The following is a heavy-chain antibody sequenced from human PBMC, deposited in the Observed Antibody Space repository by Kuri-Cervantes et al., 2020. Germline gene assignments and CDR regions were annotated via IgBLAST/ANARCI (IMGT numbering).Heavy chain of an antibody. CDR3: AKLPDYTSKVDY. V-gene: IGHV3-48*04. CDR1: GFTFSSNS. CDR2: ITTSSSTI. J-gene: IGHJ4*02. Sequence: GGSLRLSCTASGFTFSSNSMNWVRQAPGKGLEWISYITTSSSTIYYADSVKGRFTISRDNAKTSLYLQMNSLRAEGTALYYCAKLPDYTSKVDYWGQGTLVTVSS. D-gene: IGHD4-11*01.